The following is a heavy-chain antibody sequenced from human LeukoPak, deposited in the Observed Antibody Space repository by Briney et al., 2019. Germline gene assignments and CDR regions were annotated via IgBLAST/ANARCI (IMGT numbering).Heavy chain of an antibody. V-gene: IGHV1-2*02. CDR2: INPNSGGT. J-gene: IGHJ5*02. CDR1: GYTFTDYY. Sequence: ASVKVSCKASGYTFTDYYMHWVRQAPGQGLEWMGWINPNSGGTNYAQKFQGRVTMTRDTSISTAYMELSRLRSDDTAVYYCARSIAAAGTGWFDPWGQGTLVTVSS. D-gene: IGHD6-13*01. CDR3: ARSIAAAGTGWFDP.